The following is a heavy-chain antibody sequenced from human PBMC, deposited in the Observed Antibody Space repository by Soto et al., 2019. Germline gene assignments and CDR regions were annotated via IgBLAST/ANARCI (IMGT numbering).Heavy chain of an antibody. CDR2: ISAYNGNT. CDR1: GYTFTSYG. D-gene: IGHD6-19*01. Sequence: QVQLVQSGAEVKKPGASVKVSCKASGYTFTSYGISWVRQAPGQGLEWMGWISAYNGNTNYAQKLQGRVTMTTDTSTSTAYMELGSLRSDDTAVYYCARVRRISFYGSGRPGRDWFDPWGQGPLVTVSS. CDR3: ARVRRISFYGSGRPGRDWFDP. J-gene: IGHJ5*02. V-gene: IGHV1-18*01.